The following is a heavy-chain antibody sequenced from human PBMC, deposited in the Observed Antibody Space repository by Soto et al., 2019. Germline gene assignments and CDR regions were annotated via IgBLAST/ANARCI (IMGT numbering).Heavy chain of an antibody. J-gene: IGHJ3*02. D-gene: IGHD6-13*01. Sequence: AASVKVSCKASGYTFTSYGTSWVRPAPGQRLEWMGWISAYNGNTNYAQKLQGRVTMTTDTSTSTAYMELRSLRSDDTAVYYCARGIAAAGTTAFDAFDIWGQGTMVTVSS. V-gene: IGHV1-18*01. CDR1: GYTFTSYG. CDR3: ARGIAAAGTTAFDAFDI. CDR2: ISAYNGNT.